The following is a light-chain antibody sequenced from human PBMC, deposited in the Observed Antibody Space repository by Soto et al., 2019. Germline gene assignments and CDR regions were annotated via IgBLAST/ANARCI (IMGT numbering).Light chain of an antibody. Sequence: QSVLTQSSSASASLGSSVKLTCTLSSGHSSYIIAWHQQQPGKAPRYLMKLEGSGSYNKGSGVPDRFSGSSSGADRYLTISNLQFEDEADYYCETWDSNTWVFGRGTKVSVL. J-gene: IGLJ3*02. CDR1: SGHSSYI. CDR3: ETWDSNTWV. V-gene: IGLV4-60*02. CDR2: LEGSGSY.